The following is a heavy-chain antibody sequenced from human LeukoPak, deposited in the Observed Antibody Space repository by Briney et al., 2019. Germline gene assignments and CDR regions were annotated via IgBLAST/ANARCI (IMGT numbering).Heavy chain of an antibody. Sequence: GGSLRLSCAASGFTFSSYSMNWVRQAPGKGLEWVSYISSSSSTIYYADSVKGRFTISRDNAKNSLYLQMNSLRAEDTAAYYCARDNPPYLGYCSSTSCLGGGQGTLVTVSS. CDR3: ARDNPPYLGYCSSTSCLG. J-gene: IGHJ4*02. CDR1: GFTFSSYS. V-gene: IGHV3-48*01. CDR2: ISSSSSTI. D-gene: IGHD2-2*01.